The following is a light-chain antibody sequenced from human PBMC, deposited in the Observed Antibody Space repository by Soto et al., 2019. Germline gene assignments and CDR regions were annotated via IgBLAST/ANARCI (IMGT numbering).Light chain of an antibody. CDR1: QSVSSSY. V-gene: IGKV3-20*01. CDR2: GAS. Sequence: EIVMTQSPATLSVSPGERATLSCRASQSVSSSYLAWYQQKPGQAPRLLIYGASTRATGIPARFSGSGSGTEFTLTISRLEPEDFAVYYCQQYGSSPWTFGQGTKVDIK. CDR3: QQYGSSPWT. J-gene: IGKJ1*01.